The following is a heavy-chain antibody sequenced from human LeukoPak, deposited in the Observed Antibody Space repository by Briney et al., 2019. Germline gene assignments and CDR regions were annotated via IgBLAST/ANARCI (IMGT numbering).Heavy chain of an antibody. CDR1: GFTVSGNY. Sequence: GGSLRLSCAASGFTVSGNYMTWVRQAPGKGLEWVSVTYGDGSTSYADSVKDRFTISRDISKNTFFLQMNNLRAEDTAVYYCARDPDWIWYFDLWGRGTLVTVSS. J-gene: IGHJ2*01. V-gene: IGHV3-66*01. CDR3: ARDPDWIWYFDL. D-gene: IGHD1-1*01. CDR2: TYGDGST.